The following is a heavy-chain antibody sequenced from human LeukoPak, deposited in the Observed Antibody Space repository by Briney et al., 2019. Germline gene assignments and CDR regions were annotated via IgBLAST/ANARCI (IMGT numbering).Heavy chain of an antibody. CDR3: ASTYYDILTAYDY. V-gene: IGHV3-48*01. J-gene: IGHJ4*02. D-gene: IGHD3-9*01. CDR1: GFTFSNYS. CDR2: ISSSSGTI. Sequence: GGSLRLSCAASGFTFSNYSMNWVRQAPGKGLEWVSYISSSSGTIYYADSVKGRFTISRDNAKNSLYLQMNSLRAEDTAVYYCASTYYDILTAYDYWGQGTLVTVSS.